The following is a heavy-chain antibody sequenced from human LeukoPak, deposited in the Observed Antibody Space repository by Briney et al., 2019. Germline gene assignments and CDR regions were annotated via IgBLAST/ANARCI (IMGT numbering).Heavy chain of an antibody. CDR2: ISWNSGSI. Sequence: LPGGSLRLSCAASGFTFDDYAMHWVRQAPGKGLEWVSGISWNSGSIGYADSVKGRFTISRDNAKNSLYLQMNSLRAEDTALYYCAKDNGPDYYDSSGWFDPWGQGTLVTVSS. CDR3: AKDNGPDYYDSSGWFDP. V-gene: IGHV3-9*01. D-gene: IGHD3-22*01. J-gene: IGHJ5*02. CDR1: GFTFDDYA.